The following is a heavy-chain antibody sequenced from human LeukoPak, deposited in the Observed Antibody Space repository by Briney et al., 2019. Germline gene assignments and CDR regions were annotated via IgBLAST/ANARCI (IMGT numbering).Heavy chain of an antibody. Sequence: SETLSLTCTVSGGSISSYYWSWIRQPPGKGLEWIGYIYYSGSTNYNPSLKSRVTISVDTSKNQFSLKLSSVTAADTAVYYCARAVVVADSWFEPWGQGTLVTVSS. CDR1: GGSISSYY. V-gene: IGHV4-59*08. CDR3: ARAVVVADSWFEP. D-gene: IGHD6-19*01. J-gene: IGHJ5*02. CDR2: IYYSGST.